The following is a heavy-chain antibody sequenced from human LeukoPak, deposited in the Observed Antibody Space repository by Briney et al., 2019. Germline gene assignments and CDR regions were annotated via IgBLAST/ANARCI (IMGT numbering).Heavy chain of an antibody. CDR3: ARAGSYYYDSSGLSGAFDI. Sequence: ASVTVSCKASGYTFTSYYMHWVRQAPGQGLEWMGIINPSGGSTSYAQKFQGRVTMTRDTSTSTVYMELSSLRSEDTAVYYCARAGSYYYDSSGLSGAFDIWGQGTMVTVSS. CDR1: GYTFTSYY. D-gene: IGHD3-22*01. J-gene: IGHJ3*02. V-gene: IGHV1-46*01. CDR2: INPSGGST.